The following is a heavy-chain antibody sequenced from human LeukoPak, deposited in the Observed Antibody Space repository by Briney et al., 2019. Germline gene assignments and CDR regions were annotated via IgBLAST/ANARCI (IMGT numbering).Heavy chain of an antibody. V-gene: IGHV3-23*01. D-gene: IGHD1-26*01. CDR3: AKDDGGSYYPYYYYMDV. J-gene: IGHJ6*03. CDR2: ISGSGGST. CDR1: GFTFSSYA. Sequence: GGSLRLSCAASGFTFSSYAMSWLRQAPGKALECVSAISGSGGSTYHADSVKGRFTISRDNSKTTLYLQMNSLRAEDTAVYYCAKDDGGSYYPYYYYMDVWNKGTTVTISS.